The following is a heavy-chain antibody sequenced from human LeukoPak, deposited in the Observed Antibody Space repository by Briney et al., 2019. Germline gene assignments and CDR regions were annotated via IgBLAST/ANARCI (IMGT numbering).Heavy chain of an antibody. CDR2: IKQDGSEK. D-gene: IGHD5-24*01. CDR1: EFTFSNFW. Sequence: GGSLRLSCAASEFTFSNFWMSWVRQAPGKGLEWVANIKQDGSEKSYVDAVKGRCIISRDNAKNSLYLQMNSLRGEDTAVYYCARDAVEMATISGDYFDYWGQGTLVTVSS. V-gene: IGHV3-7*04. CDR3: ARDAVEMATISGDYFDY. J-gene: IGHJ4*02.